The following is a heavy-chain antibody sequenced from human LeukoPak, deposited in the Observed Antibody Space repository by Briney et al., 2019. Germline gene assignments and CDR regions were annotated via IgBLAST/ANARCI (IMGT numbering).Heavy chain of an antibody. D-gene: IGHD3-22*01. CDR3: AKETNYCDSSGYYYHGCFDY. Sequence: GGSLRLSCAASGFTFSSYGMHWVRQAPGKGLEWVAVIWYDGSNKYYADSVKGRFTISRDNSKNTLYLQMNSLRAEDTAVYYCAKETNYCDSSGYYYHGCFDYWGQGTLVTVSS. CDR1: GFTFSSYG. V-gene: IGHV3-33*06. J-gene: IGHJ4*02. CDR2: IWYDGSNK.